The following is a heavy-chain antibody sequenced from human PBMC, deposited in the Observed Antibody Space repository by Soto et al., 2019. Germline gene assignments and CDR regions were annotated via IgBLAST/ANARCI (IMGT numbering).Heavy chain of an antibody. V-gene: IGHV1-18*01. CDR1: GYTFTSYG. J-gene: IGHJ6*02. D-gene: IGHD3-10*01. Sequence: ASVKVSCKASGYTFTSYGISWVRQAPGQGLEWMGWISAYNGNTNYAQKLQGRVTMTTDTSTSTAYMELRSLRSDDTAVYYCASQTLPPRITMARGTDYYYYYGMDVWG. CDR3: ASQTLPPRITMARGTDYYYYYGMDV. CDR2: ISAYNGNT.